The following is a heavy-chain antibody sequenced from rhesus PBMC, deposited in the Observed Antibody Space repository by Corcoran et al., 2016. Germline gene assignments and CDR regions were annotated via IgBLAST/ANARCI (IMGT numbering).Heavy chain of an antibody. J-gene: IGHJ4*01. Sequence: EVQLVQSGAEVKKPGASVKISCKASGYTFTDYYLHWVRQAPGKGLEWMGRVDPEDGEAKHAQKFQHRVTITADTSTDTAYMGLSSLRSEDTAVYYCATGEGVTTFDYWGQGVLVTVSS. CDR3: ATGEGVTTFDY. D-gene: IGHD4-23*01. V-gene: IGHV1-111*02. CDR2: VDPEDGEA. CDR1: GYTFTDYY.